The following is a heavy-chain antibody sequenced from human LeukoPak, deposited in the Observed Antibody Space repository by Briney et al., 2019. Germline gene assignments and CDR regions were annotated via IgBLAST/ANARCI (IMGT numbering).Heavy chain of an antibody. CDR2: INHSGST. V-gene: IGHV4-34*01. J-gene: IGHJ3*02. D-gene: IGHD3-9*01. Sequence: SETLSLTCAVYGGSFSGYYWSWIRQPPGKGLEWIGEINHSGSTNYNPSLKSRVTISVDTSKNQFSLKLSSVTAADTAVYYCARGVLDYDILTGYYRGAFDIWGQGTMVTVSS. CDR1: GGSFSGYY. CDR3: ARGVLDYDILTGYYRGAFDI.